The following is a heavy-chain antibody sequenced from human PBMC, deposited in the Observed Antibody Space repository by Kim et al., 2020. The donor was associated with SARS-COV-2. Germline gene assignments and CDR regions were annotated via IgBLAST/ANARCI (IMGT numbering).Heavy chain of an antibody. CDR3: ARAGFDWEGVYYYYGMDV. D-gene: IGHD3-10*01. CDR2: ISSSSSYI. V-gene: IGHV3-21*01. CDR1: GFTFSSYS. Sequence: GGSLRLSCAASGFTFSSYSMNWVRQAPGKGLEWVSSISSSSSYIYYADSVKGRFTISRDNAKNSLYLQMNSLRAEDTAVYYCARAGFDWEGVYYYYGMDVWGQGTTVTVSS. J-gene: IGHJ6*02.